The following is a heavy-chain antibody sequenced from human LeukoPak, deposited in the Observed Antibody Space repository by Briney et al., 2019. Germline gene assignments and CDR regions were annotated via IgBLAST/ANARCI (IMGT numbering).Heavy chain of an antibody. V-gene: IGHV4-4*02. Sequence: PGGSLRLSCEASGFTFSTYAMSWVRQAPGKGLEWIGEIYHSGSTNYNPSLKSRVTISVDKSKNQFSLKLSSVTAADTAVYYCARVFVSSSCLDYWGQGTLVTVSS. D-gene: IGHD6-13*01. J-gene: IGHJ4*02. CDR2: IYHSGST. CDR3: ARVFVSSSCLDY. CDR1: GFTFSTYAM.